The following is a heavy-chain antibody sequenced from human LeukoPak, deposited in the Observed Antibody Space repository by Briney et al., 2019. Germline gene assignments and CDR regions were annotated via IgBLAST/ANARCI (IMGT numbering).Heavy chain of an antibody. J-gene: IGHJ4*02. CDR2: ISCSGGST. D-gene: IGHD2-15*01. CDR1: GFTFSSYA. V-gene: IGHV3-23*01. CDR3: AKDPLVVAVTYYFDY. Sequence: HAGGSLRLSCAASGFTFSSYAMSWVRQAPGKGLEWVSAISCSGGSTYFADSVKGQFTISRDNTKNTLYLQMNSLRAEDTAVYYCAKDPLVVAVTYYFDYWGQGTLVTVSS.